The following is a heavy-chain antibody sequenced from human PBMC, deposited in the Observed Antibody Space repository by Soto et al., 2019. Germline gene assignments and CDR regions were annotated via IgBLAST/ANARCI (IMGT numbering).Heavy chain of an antibody. D-gene: IGHD3-10*01. V-gene: IGHV3-30*03. J-gene: IGHJ6*02. CDR3: ARTSARGYYYYGMDV. CDR1: GFTFSSYV. Sequence: LRLSCAASGFTFSSYVMHWVRQAPVKGLEWVAVISYDGSNKYYADSVKGRFTISRDNSKNTLYLQMNSLRAEDTAVYYCARTSARGYYYYGMDVWGQGTTVTVSS. CDR2: ISYDGSNK.